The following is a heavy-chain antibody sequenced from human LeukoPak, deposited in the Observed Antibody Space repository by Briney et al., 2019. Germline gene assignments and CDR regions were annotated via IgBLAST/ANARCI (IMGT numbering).Heavy chain of an antibody. Sequence: AGGSLRLSCAASGFTFDDYAMHWVRQAPGEGLEWVSGISWNSGSIGYADSVKGRFTISRDNAKNSLYLQMSSLRAEDMALYYCAKWASSSWYDHYYFDYWGQGTLVTVSS. D-gene: IGHD6-13*01. CDR2: ISWNSGSI. V-gene: IGHV3-9*03. CDR1: GFTFDDYA. J-gene: IGHJ4*02. CDR3: AKWASSSWYDHYYFDY.